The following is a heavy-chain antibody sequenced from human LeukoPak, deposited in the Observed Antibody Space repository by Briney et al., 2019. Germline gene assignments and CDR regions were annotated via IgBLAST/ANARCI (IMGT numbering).Heavy chain of an antibody. D-gene: IGHD6-13*01. CDR1: GYTFTSYD. Sequence: GASVKVSCKASGYTFTSYDINWVRQATGQGLEWMGWMNPNSGNTGYAQKFQGRVTMTRDTSTSTVYMELSSLRSEDTAVYYCARAMRASYPGIAAVSTFDPWGQGTLVTVSS. CDR2: MNPNSGNT. V-gene: IGHV1-8*02. J-gene: IGHJ5*02. CDR3: ARAMRASYPGIAAVSTFDP.